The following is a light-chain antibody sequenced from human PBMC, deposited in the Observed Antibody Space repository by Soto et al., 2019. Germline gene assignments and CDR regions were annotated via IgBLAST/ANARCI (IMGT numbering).Light chain of an antibody. V-gene: IGLV2-14*01. J-gene: IGLJ1*01. CDR1: SSDVGGSNY. Sequence: QSVLTQPASVSGSPGQSITISCTGTSSDVGGSNYVSWYQQLPGKAPKLIIFEVSNRPSGVSNRFSGSKSGNTASLTISGLQAEDEADYYCSSYTRSTTRVFGTGTKVTVL. CDR2: EVS. CDR3: SSYTRSTTRV.